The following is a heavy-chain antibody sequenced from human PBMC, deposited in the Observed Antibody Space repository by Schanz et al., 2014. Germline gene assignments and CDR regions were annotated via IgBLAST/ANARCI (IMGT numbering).Heavy chain of an antibody. CDR1: GFNFSDYA. J-gene: IGHJ6*02. V-gene: IGHV3-23*01. Sequence: EVHLLESGGGLVPPGGSLRLSCAASGFNFSDYAMCWVRQAPGKGLEWVSAISGGGGATFHTDFVKGRFTISRDNSKSTLYLQMNSLRAEDTAVYYCAKDGPGGSGSYSADGGMDVWGQGTTVTVSS. CDR3: AKDGPGGSGSYSADGGMDV. CDR2: ISGGGGAT. D-gene: IGHD3-10*01.